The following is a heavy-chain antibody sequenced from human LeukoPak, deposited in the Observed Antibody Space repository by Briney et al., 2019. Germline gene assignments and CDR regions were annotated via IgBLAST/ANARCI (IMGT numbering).Heavy chain of an antibody. V-gene: IGHV3-23*01. Sequence: GGSLRLSCSASGFTFSSYAMSWVRQAPGKGLEWVSAISGSGGSTHYADSVKGRFTISRDNSKNTLYLQMNSLRAEDTAVYYCAKDPYYYDSSGYGPFDYWGQGTLVTVSS. D-gene: IGHD3-22*01. CDR3: AKDPYYYDSSGYGPFDY. CDR2: ISGSGGST. J-gene: IGHJ4*02. CDR1: GFTFSSYA.